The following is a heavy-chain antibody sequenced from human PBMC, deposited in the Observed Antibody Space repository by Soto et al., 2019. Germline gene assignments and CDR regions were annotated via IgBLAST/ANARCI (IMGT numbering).Heavy chain of an antibody. J-gene: IGHJ4*02. CDR3: ARDLAAADY. Sequence: QVQLVQSGAEVKKPGASVKISCKTSGDIFINYYIHWVRQAPGQGLEWVALFNPMSGSTNYAQKLQGRGTVTSDTSTSTVYMELSSLIAEDTALYYCARDLAAADYWGQGTLVTVSS. D-gene: IGHD6-13*01. CDR1: GDIFINYY. V-gene: IGHV1-46*03. CDR2: FNPMSGST.